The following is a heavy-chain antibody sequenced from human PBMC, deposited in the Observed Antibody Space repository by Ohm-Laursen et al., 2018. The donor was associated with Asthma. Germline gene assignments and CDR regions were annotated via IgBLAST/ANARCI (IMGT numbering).Heavy chain of an antibody. CDR2: ISYDGSNK. D-gene: IGHD1-7*01. J-gene: IGHJ6*02. CDR3: AKEGRSGTSGGMDV. CDR1: GFTFSSYG. Sequence: SLRLSCAASGFTFSSYGMHWVRQAPGKGLEWVAVISYDGSNKYYADSVKGRFTIPRDNSKNTLYLQMNSLRAEDTAVYYCAKEGRSGTSGGMDVWGQGTTVTVSS. V-gene: IGHV3-30*18.